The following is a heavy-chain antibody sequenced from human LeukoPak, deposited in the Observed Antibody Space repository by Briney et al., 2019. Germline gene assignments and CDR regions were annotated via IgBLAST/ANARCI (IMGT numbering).Heavy chain of an antibody. CDR3: AVDVPDNAAQIDY. J-gene: IGHJ4*02. D-gene: IGHD1-1*01. CDR2: IRSKSDGGTT. CDR1: GFTFSNAW. V-gene: IGHV3-15*01. Sequence: GGSLSLSCAASGFTFSNAWMSWLRRAPGKGLEWVARIRSKSDGGTTDYAATVKGRFSISRDDSRNTVYLQMNSLRTEDTAVFYCAVDVPDNAAQIDYWGQGTLVTVSS.